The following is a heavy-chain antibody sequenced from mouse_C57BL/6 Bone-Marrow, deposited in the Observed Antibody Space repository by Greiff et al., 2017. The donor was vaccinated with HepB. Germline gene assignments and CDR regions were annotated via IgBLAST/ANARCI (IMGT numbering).Heavy chain of an antibody. CDR2: IYPGSGNT. J-gene: IGHJ2*01. D-gene: IGHD1-1*01. CDR1: GYTFTDYY. V-gene: IGHV1-76*01. CDR3: ARGDYYGSSYGYYFDY. Sequence: QVQLQQSGAELVRPGASVKLSCKASGYTFTDYYINWVKQRPGQGLEWIARIYPGSGNTYYNEKFKGKATLTAEKSSSTAYMQLSSLTSEDSAVYFCARGDYYGSSYGYYFDYWGQGTTLTVSS.